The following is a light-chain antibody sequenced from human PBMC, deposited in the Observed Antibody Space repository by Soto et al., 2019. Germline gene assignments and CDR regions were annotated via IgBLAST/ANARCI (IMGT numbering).Light chain of an antibody. CDR3: QRRSNWPLS. CDR2: DAS. Sequence: GWTQSAATLSLYPGERATLSCRASQSVSSYLAWYQQKPGQATRLLIYDASNRATGIPARFSGSGSGTDFTLTISSLEPEDGAVDYCQRRSNWPLSCGGGTKVDIK. CDR1: QSVSSY. J-gene: IGKJ4*01. V-gene: IGKV3-11*01.